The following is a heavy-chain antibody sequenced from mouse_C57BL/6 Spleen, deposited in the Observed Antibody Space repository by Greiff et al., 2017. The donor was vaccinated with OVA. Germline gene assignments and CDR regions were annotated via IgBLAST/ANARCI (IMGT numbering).Heavy chain of an antibody. D-gene: IGHD1-1*01. CDR2: ISSSSSTI. J-gene: IGHJ1*03. Sequence: EVKLVESGGGLVKPGGSLKLSCAASGFTFSDYGMHWVRQAPEKGLEWVAYISSSSSTIYYADTVKGRFTISRDNAKNTLFLQMTSLRSVHTAMDYCARVDYYVCYWYFDVWGTGTTVTVSS. CDR3: ARVDYYVCYWYFDV. V-gene: IGHV5-17*01. CDR1: GFTFSDYG.